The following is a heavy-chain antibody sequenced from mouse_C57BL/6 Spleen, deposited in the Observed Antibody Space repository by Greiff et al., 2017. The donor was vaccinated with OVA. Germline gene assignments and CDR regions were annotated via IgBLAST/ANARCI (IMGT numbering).Heavy chain of an antibody. J-gene: IGHJ2*01. D-gene: IGHD2-3*01. Sequence: VQLQQSGAELVRPGTSVKVSCKASGYAFTNYLIEWVKQRPGQGLEWIGVINPGSGGTNYNEKFKGKATLTADKSSSTAYMQLSSLTSEDSAVYFCARGRYDLALDYWGQGTTLTVSS. CDR3: ARGRYDLALDY. CDR1: GYAFTNYL. CDR2: INPGSGGT. V-gene: IGHV1-54*01.